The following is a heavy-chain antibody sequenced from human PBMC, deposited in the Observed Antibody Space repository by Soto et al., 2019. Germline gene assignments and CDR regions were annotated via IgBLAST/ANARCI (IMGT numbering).Heavy chain of an antibody. J-gene: IGHJ5*02. D-gene: IGHD1-1*01. CDR3: ARRVPPVEWFDH. Sequence: SVKVSCKASGGTFSSYAIRWVRQAPGQGLEWMGGIIPIFGTANYAQKFQGRVTITADESTSTAYMELSSLRAEDTAVYYCARRVPPVEWFDHWGRGTLVTVSS. V-gene: IGHV1-69*13. CDR1: GGTFSSYA. CDR2: IIPIFGTA.